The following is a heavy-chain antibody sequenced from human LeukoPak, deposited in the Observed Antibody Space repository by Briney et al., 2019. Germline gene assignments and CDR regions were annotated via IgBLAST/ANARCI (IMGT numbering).Heavy chain of an antibody. CDR1: GGSLGGYY. CDR3: AREGWLHPNWFDP. CDR2: INHSGST. Sequence: SETLSLTCAVYGGSLGGYYWSWIRQPPGKGLEWIGEINHSGSTNYNPSLKSRVTISVDTSKNQFSLKLSSVTAADTAVYYCAREGWLHPNWFDPWGQGTLVTVPS. J-gene: IGHJ5*02. V-gene: IGHV4-34*01. D-gene: IGHD5-12*01.